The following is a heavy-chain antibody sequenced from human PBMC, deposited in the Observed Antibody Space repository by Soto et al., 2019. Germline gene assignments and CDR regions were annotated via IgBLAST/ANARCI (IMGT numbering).Heavy chain of an antibody. CDR2: INPSGGST. CDR3: ARMSRYYYDSSGYPNAFDI. J-gene: IGHJ3*02. Sequence: SVKVSCKASGYTFTSYYMHWVRQAPGQGLEWMGIINPSGGSTSYAQKFQGRVTMTRDTSTSTVYMELSSLRSVDTAVYYCARMSRYYYDSSGYPNAFDIWGQGTMVTVSS. CDR1: GYTFTSYY. D-gene: IGHD3-22*01. V-gene: IGHV1-46*01.